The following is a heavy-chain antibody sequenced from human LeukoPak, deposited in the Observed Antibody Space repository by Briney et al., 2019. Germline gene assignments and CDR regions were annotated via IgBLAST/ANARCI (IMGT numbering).Heavy chain of an antibody. CDR1: GFSLSTTTMG. V-gene: IGHV2-5*01. CDR2: IFWNDDK. J-gene: IGHJ5*02. CDR3: AHIVLGDNWFDP. D-gene: IGHD3-10*02. Sequence: SGPTLVKPTQTLTLTCTLSGFSLSTTTMGVGWIRQPPGKALEWLALIFWNDDKRYSPSLTSRLTVIKDTSKNHVVLTMTNMDPVDTATYFCAHIVLGDNWFDPWGQGTLVTVSS.